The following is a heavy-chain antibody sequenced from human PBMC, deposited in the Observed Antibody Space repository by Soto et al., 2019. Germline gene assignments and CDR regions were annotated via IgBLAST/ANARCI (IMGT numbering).Heavy chain of an antibody. V-gene: IGHV3-23*01. D-gene: IGHD3-3*01. CDR1: GFTFSSYA. CDR2: ISGSGGST. Sequence: GGSLRLSCAASGFTFSSYAMSWVRQAPGKGLEWVSAISGSGGSTYYADSVKGRFTISRDNSKNTLYLQMNSLRAEDTAVYYCAKDSTYYDFWSGLPYYYYMDVWGKGTTVTVSS. J-gene: IGHJ6*03. CDR3: AKDSTYYDFWSGLPYYYYMDV.